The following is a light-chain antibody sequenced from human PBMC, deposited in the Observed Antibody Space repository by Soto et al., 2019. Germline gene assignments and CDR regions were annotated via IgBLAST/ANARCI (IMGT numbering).Light chain of an antibody. CDR1: QSVRRG. CDR2: DAS. Sequence: EVVITQFPVTLSVSQGERGTLSCRASQSVRRGLACYRQRPGQPPRLLIYDASNRAAGIPARFSGSGFGTDFSLTINNLEPEDFAVYYCQQRNSWPITFGQGTRLKIK. CDR3: QQRNSWPIT. V-gene: IGKV3-11*01. J-gene: IGKJ5*01.